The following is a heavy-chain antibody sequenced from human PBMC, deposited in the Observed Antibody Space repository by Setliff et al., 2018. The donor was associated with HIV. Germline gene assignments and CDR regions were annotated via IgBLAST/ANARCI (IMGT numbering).Heavy chain of an antibody. V-gene: IGHV3-23*01. D-gene: IGHD5-12*01. J-gene: IGHJ3*02. Sequence: GGSLRLSCAASGFAFSTYAMSWVRQAPGKGLEWVSAISDSGGGTYYADSVKGRFTVSRDNSKYTLYLQMNSLRDEDTAVYYCAKMAGRDGYDDAVDNWGQGTMVTVSS. CDR2: ISDSGGGT. CDR3: AKMAGRDGYDDAVDN. CDR1: GFAFSTYA.